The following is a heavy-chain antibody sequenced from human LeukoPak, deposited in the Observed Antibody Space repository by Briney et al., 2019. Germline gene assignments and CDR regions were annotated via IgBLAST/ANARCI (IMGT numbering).Heavy chain of an antibody. V-gene: IGHV1-46*01. CDR3: ARDLEGMATDVYAFDI. J-gene: IGHJ3*02. CDR2: INPSGGST. CDR1: GYTFTSYY. D-gene: IGHD5-24*01. Sequence: ASVKVSCKASGYTFTSYYMHWVRQAPGQGLEWMGIINPSGGSTSYAQKFQGRVTMTRDTSTSTVYMELSSLRSEDTAVYYCARDLEGMATDVYAFDIWGQGTMVTVSS.